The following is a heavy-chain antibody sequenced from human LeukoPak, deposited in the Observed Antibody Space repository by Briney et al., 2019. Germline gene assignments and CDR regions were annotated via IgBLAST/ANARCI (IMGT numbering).Heavy chain of an antibody. D-gene: IGHD3-22*01. CDR2: IYYSGST. V-gene: IGHV4-30-4*07. CDR3: ARLMYYYDSSGYLTPYYFDY. Sequence: SQTLSLTCAVSGGSISSGGYSWSWIRQPPGKGLEWIGYIYYSGSTNYNPSLKSRVTISVDTSKNQFSLKLSSVTAADTAVYYCARLMYYYDSSGYLTPYYFDYWGQGTLVTVSS. CDR1: GGSISSGGYS. J-gene: IGHJ4*02.